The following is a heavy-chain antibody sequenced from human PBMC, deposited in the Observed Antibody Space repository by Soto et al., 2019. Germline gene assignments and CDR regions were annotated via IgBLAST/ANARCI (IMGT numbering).Heavy chain of an antibody. Sequence: ASVKVACKASGYTFTIYDINWVLQATGQGLEWMGWMNPNSGNTGYAQKFQGRVTMTRNTSISTAYMELSSLRSEDTAVYYCARYYSSSPYYYYYMDVWGKGTTVTVSS. CDR2: MNPNSGNT. CDR3: ARYYSSSPYYYYYMDV. J-gene: IGHJ6*03. D-gene: IGHD6-6*01. V-gene: IGHV1-8*01. CDR1: GYTFTIYD.